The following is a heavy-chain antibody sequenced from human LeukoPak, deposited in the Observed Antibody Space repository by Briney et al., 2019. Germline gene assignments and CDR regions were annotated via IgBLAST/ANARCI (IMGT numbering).Heavy chain of an antibody. CDR1: GYTLTELS. J-gene: IGHJ4*02. CDR3: ATPSPGEWLYRY. CDR2: FDPEDGET. V-gene: IGHV1-24*01. D-gene: IGHD3-3*01. Sequence: ASVKVSCKVSGYTLTELSMHWVRQAPGKGHEWMGGFDPEDGETIYAQKFQGRVTMTEDTSTDTAYMELSSLRSEDTAVYYCATPSPGEWLYRYWGQGTLVTVSS.